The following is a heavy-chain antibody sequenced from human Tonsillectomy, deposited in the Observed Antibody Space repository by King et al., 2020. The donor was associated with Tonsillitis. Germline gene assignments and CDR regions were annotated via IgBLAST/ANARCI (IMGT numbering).Heavy chain of an antibody. CDR3: ARRATEYSSSPSYYYYMDV. CDR1: GYSFSSYL. D-gene: IGHD6-13*01. V-gene: IGHV5-10-1*03. CDR2: MESMYTCT. Sequence: VQLVESGAEVKKPGESLKISCKGSGYSFSSYLISWVREMPGKGLEWRGRMESMYTCTNYSPPFHGHITFPAETSIRAADLQWRRLKASVTAMYYCARRATEYSSSPSYYYYMDVWGKGTTVTVSS. J-gene: IGHJ6*03.